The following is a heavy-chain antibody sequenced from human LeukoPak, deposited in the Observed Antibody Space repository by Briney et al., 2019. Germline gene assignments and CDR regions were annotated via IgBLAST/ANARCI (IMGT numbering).Heavy chain of an antibody. J-gene: IGHJ3*02. Sequence: PSETLSLTCTVSGGSISSYYWSWIRQPPGKGLEWIGYIYYSGSTNYNPSLKSRVTISVDTSKNQFSLKLSSVTAADTAVYYCARAVVPAANAFDIWGQGTMVTVSS. V-gene: IGHV4-59*01. D-gene: IGHD2-2*01. CDR1: GGSISSYY. CDR2: IYYSGST. CDR3: ARAVVPAANAFDI.